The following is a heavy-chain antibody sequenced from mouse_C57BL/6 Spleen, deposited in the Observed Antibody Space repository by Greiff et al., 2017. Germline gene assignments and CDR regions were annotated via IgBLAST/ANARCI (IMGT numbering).Heavy chain of an antibody. D-gene: IGHD1-1*01. V-gene: IGHV1-42*01. CDR1: GYSFTGYY. J-gene: IGHJ2*01. CDR3: ARYYYGSSAYFDY. Sequence: VHVKQSGPELVKPGASVKISCKASGYSFTGYYMNWVKQSPEKSLEWIGEINPSTGGTTYNQKFKAKATLTVDKSSSTAYMQLKSLTSEDSAVYYCARYYYGSSAYFDYWGQGTTLTVSS. CDR2: INPSTGGT.